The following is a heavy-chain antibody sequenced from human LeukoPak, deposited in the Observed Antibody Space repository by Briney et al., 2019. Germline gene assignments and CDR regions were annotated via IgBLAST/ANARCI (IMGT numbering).Heavy chain of an antibody. CDR3: ARVTWDYDRSRFDP. Sequence: SETLSLTCTVSGGSISTSNYYWSWIRQPPGKGLEWIGYIYYSGSTNYNPSLKSRVTISVDTSKNQFSLKLSSVTAADTAVYYCARVTWDYDRSRFDPWGQGTLVTVSS. CDR2: IYYSGST. D-gene: IGHD3-22*01. J-gene: IGHJ5*02. CDR1: GGSISTSNYY. V-gene: IGHV4-61*01.